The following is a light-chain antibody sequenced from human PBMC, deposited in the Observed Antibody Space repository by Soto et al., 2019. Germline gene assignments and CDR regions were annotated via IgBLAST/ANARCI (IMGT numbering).Light chain of an antibody. J-gene: IGLJ1*01. Sequence: QSALTQPASVSGSPGQSVTISCTGTSSDVGGYDYVSWYQQHPGTAPKLILYEVNNRPSGVSNRFSGSKSGNTASLIISGLKTEDEANYYCSAYTTSTTLILATGTQVTVL. V-gene: IGLV2-14*01. CDR1: SSDVGGYDY. CDR2: EVN. CDR3: SAYTTSTTLI.